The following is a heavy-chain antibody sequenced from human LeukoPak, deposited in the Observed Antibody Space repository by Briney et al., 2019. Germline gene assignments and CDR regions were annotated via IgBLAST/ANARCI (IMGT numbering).Heavy chain of an antibody. CDR1: GFTFSDYY. CDR2: ISSSGNTR. Sequence: KPGGSLRLSCAASGFTFSDYYMSWTRQAPGKGLEWVAYISSSGNTRYYADSVKGRFTISRDNAKNSLYLQMNSLRAEDTAVYYCAWGGIAAFDSWGQGTLVTVSS. V-gene: IGHV3-11*04. CDR3: AWGGIAAFDS. D-gene: IGHD2-21*01. J-gene: IGHJ4*02.